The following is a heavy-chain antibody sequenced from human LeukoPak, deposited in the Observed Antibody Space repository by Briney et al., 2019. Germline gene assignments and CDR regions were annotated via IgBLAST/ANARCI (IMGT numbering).Heavy chain of an antibody. V-gene: IGHV3-7*01. J-gene: IGHJ4*02. CDR1: GFTFSSYW. Sequence: GGSLRLSCAASGFTFSSYWMSWVRQVPGKGLEWVANIKQDGSEKYYVDSVKGRLTISRDNAKNSLYLQMSSLRADDTAVYNCARDPPDYWGQGTLVTVSS. CDR2: IKQDGSEK. CDR3: ARDPPDY.